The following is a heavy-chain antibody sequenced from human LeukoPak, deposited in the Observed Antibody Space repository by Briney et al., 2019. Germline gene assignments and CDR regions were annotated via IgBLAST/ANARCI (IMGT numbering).Heavy chain of an antibody. D-gene: IGHD6-13*01. CDR3: AKGYSSSWYNYFDY. V-gene: IGHV3-30*18. J-gene: IGHJ4*02. CDR1: GFTFSSYG. Sequence: GGSLRLSCAASGFTFSSYGMHWVRQAPGKGLEWVAVISYDGSNKYYADSVKGRFTISRDNSKNTLYLRMNSLRAEDTAVYYCAKGYSSSWYNYFDYWGQGTLVTVSS. CDR2: ISYDGSNK.